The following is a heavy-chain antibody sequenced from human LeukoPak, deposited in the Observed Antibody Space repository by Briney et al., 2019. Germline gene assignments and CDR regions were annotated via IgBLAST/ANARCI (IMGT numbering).Heavy chain of an antibody. CDR1: GYTFTGYY. D-gene: IGHD3-10*01. CDR3: ARELWFGEGKD. J-gene: IGHJ4*02. Sequence: GASVKVSCKASGYTFTGYYMHWVRQAPGQGLEWMGWISAYNGNTNYAQKLQGRVTMTTDTSTSTAYMELRSLRSDDTAVYYCARELWFGEGKDWGQGTLVTVSS. CDR2: ISAYNGNT. V-gene: IGHV1-18*04.